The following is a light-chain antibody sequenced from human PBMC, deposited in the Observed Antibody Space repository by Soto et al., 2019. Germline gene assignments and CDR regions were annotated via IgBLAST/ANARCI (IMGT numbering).Light chain of an antibody. V-gene: IGKV3-11*01. CDR2: DAS. CDR3: QQRSNWPPIT. CDR1: QSISSY. J-gene: IGKJ5*01. Sequence: ETVLRQSPATPSXXPXXMXTXSCRASQSISSYLAWYQQKPGQAPRLLIYDASNRATGIPARFSGSGSGTDFTLTISSLEPEDFAVYYCQQRSNWPPITFGQGTRLEIK.